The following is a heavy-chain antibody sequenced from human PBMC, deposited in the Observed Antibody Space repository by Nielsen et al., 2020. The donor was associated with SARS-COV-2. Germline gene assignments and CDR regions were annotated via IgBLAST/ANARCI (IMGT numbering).Heavy chain of an antibody. CDR1: GFTFNIYA. J-gene: IGHJ6*02. V-gene: IGHV3-23*01. CDR2: TSASGAST. Sequence: GGSLRLSCIASGFTFNIYAMAWVRRTPGRGLEWVSGTSASGASTYYADSVKGRFSISRDNSKNTLYLQMNSLRAEDTAVYYCAKDRENYGMDVWGQGTTVTVSS. CDR3: AKDRENYGMDV.